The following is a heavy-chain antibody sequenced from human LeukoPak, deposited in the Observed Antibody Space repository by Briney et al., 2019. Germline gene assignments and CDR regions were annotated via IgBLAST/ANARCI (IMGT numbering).Heavy chain of an antibody. D-gene: IGHD5-18*01. CDR3: ARYSRLRIDFDY. CDR1: GGSISSHY. Sequence: PSETLSLTCTVSGGSISSHYWSWIRQPPGKGLEWIGYIYYSGSTNYNPSLKSRATISVDTSKNQFSLKLSSVTAADTAVYYCARYSRLRIDFDYWGQGTLVTVSS. CDR2: IYYSGST. V-gene: IGHV4-59*11. J-gene: IGHJ4*02.